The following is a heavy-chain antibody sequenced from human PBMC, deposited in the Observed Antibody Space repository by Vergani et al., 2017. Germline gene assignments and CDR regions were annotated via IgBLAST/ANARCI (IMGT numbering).Heavy chain of an antibody. D-gene: IGHD6-19*01. J-gene: IGHJ5*02. Sequence: QVQLQQWGAGLLKPSETLSLTCAVYGGSFSGYYWSWIRQPPGKGLVWIGEINHSGSTNYNPSLKSRVTISVDTSKNQFSLKLCSVTAADTAVYYCARASWAVAGGGKYNWFDPWGQGTLVTVSS. CDR1: GGSFSGYY. CDR2: INHSGST. CDR3: ARASWAVAGGGKYNWFDP. V-gene: IGHV4-34*01.